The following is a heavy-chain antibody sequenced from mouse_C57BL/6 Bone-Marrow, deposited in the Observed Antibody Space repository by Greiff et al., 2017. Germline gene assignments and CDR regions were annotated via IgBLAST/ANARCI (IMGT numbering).Heavy chain of an antibody. CDR2: IDPETGGT. J-gene: IGHJ3*01. CDR1: GYTFTDYE. V-gene: IGHV1-15*01. Sequence: QVQLQQSGAELVRPGASVTLSCKASGYTFTDYEMHWVKQTPVHGLEWIGAIDPETGGTAYNQKFKGKAILTADKSSSTAYMELRSLTSEDSAVYYCTPYYYGSSYTYRGQGALVTVSA. CDR3: TPYYYGSSYTY. D-gene: IGHD1-1*01.